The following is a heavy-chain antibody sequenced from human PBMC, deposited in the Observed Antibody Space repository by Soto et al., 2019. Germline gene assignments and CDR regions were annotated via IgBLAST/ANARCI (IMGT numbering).Heavy chain of an antibody. CDR3: VRCYCSVGSCYACWHFDL. J-gene: IGHJ2*01. V-gene: IGHV1-18*01. Sequence: QVQLVQSGGEVKKPGASVKVSCQASGYTFSDYAISWVRQAPGQGLEWMGWISASTRNTDQAQHFQGRVIMTLDTSTNTAYMELRSLRPDDTAVYYCVRCYCSVGSCYACWHFDLWGRGTLVTVSS. CDR1: GYTFSDYA. D-gene: IGHD2-15*01. CDR2: ISASTRNT.